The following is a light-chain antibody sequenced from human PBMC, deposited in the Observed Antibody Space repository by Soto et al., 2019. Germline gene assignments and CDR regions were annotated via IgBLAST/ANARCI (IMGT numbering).Light chain of an antibody. CDR2: KAS. CDR3: QQYDRFPYT. J-gene: IGKJ2*01. Sequence: DIQMTQSPSTLSASIGDTVIITCRASQSINSWLAWYQQKPGKAPKLLIHKASTLESGVPSRFSGSESGTEFTRTISSLQPDDFATFYCQQYDRFPYTFGQGTKLEIK. V-gene: IGKV1-5*03. CDR1: QSINSW.